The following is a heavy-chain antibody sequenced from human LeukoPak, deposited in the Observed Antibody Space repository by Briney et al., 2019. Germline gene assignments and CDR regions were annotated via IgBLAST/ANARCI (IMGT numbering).Heavy chain of an antibody. CDR1: GFTFSDYY. D-gene: IGHD3-10*01. Sequence: GGSLRLSCAASGFTFSDYYMSWIRQAPGKGLEWVSYISSSGISTIYYADSVKGRFTISRDNAKNSLYLQMNSLRAEDTAVYYCARDIHDYGSGSYYPYWGQGTLVTVSS. CDR3: ARDIHDYGSGSYYPY. CDR2: ISSSGISTI. J-gene: IGHJ4*02. V-gene: IGHV3-11*04.